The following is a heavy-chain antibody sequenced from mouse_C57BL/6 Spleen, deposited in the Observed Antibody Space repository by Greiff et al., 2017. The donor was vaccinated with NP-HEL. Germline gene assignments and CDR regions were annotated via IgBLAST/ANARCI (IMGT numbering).Heavy chain of an antibody. CDR3: AKNGNWGSGYFDV. CDR1: GFSLTSYG. J-gene: IGHJ1*03. Sequence: VQLQESGPGLVQPSQSLSITCTVSGFSLTSYGVHWVRQSPGKGLEWLGVIWRGGSTAYNAAFMSRLSITKDNSKSQVFFKMNSLQADDTAIYYCAKNGNWGSGYFDVWGTGTTVTVSS. CDR2: IWRGGST. V-gene: IGHV2-5*01. D-gene: IGHD4-1*01.